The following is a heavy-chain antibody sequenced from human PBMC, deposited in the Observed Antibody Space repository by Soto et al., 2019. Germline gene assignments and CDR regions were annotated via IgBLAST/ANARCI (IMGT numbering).Heavy chain of an antibody. CDR2: ISANNDHT. J-gene: IGHJ4*02. CDR3: ARRTYFDN. V-gene: IGHV1-18*01. CDR1: GYTLNTYG. Sequence: QVQLVQSGAEVKKPGASVKVSCKASGYTLNTYGITWVRQAPGQGLEWMGWISANNDHTNYPQKLQGRVTMTTDTSTSTSYMELRHLTSDATALYYCARRTYFDNWDQGTLVTVSS.